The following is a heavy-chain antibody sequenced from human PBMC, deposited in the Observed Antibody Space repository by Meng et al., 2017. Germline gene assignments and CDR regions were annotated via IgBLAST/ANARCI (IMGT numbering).Heavy chain of an antibody. D-gene: IGHD6-13*01. J-gene: IGHJ6*02. Sequence: SETSSPTCTVSGGPISSYYWSWIRQPAGKGLEWIGRIHTSGSTNYNPSLKSRVTMSVDTSKNQFSLQLSSVTATDTAVDYCARGPGKRQLIKYYYYGVDVWGQGTTVTVSS. CDR1: GGPISSYY. V-gene: IGHV4-4*07. CDR2: IHTSGST. CDR3: ARGPGKRQLIKYYYYGVDV.